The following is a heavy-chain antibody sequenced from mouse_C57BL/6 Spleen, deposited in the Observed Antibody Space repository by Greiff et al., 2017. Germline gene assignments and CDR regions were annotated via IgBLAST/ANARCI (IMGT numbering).Heavy chain of an antibody. CDR2: ISSGGSYP. Sequence: EVQRVESGGDLVKPGGSLKLSCAASGFSFSSYGMSWVRQTPDKRLEWVATISSGGSYPYYPDSVKGRFTRSRDNAKNTLYLQMSSLKSEDTAMYYCARHGYYGSRDYYAMDYWGQGTSVTVSS. CDR3: ARHGYYGSRDYYAMDY. D-gene: IGHD1-1*01. V-gene: IGHV5-6*01. CDR1: GFSFSSYG. J-gene: IGHJ4*01.